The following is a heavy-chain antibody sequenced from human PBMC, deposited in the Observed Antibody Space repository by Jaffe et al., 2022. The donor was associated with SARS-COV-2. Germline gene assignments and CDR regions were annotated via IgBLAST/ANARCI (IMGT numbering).Heavy chain of an antibody. CDR1: GVSISTSNW. CDR2: IYHRGST. J-gene: IGHJ4*02. D-gene: IGHD6-19*01. Sequence: QVQLQESGPGLVKPSGTLSLTCAVSGVSISTSNWWNWVRQPPGKGLEWIGEIYHRGSTNYHPSLKSRVTISVDKSTNQFSLNLNSVTAADAAVYYCARRNSGWNHFDYWGQGTLVTVSS. CDR3: ARRNSGWNHFDY. V-gene: IGHV4-4*02.